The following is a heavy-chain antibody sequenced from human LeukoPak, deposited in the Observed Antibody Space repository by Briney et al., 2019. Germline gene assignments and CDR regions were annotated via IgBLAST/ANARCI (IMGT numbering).Heavy chain of an antibody. J-gene: IGHJ4*02. Sequence: GGSLRLSCAASGFTFSSQTMSWVRQAPGKGLEWVSAISGSGGSTYYADSVKGRFTISRDNSKNTLYLQMNSLRAEDTAVYYCAKVASRGPYYFDYWGQGTLVTVSS. CDR3: AKVASRGPYYFDY. V-gene: IGHV3-23*01. CDR1: GFTFSSQT. CDR2: ISGSGGST.